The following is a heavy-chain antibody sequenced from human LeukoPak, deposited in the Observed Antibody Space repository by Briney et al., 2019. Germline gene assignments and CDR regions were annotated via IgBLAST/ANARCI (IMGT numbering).Heavy chain of an antibody. Sequence: ASVKVSCKASGYTFTSYGISWVRQAPGQGLEWMGGIIPIFGTANYAQKFQGRVTVTTDESTSTANMELSSLRSEDTALYYCATLVSGGYYFDSWGQGTLVTVSS. CDR2: IIPIFGTA. CDR3: ATLVSGGYYFDS. CDR1: GYTFTSYG. V-gene: IGHV1-69*05. D-gene: IGHD3-10*01. J-gene: IGHJ4*02.